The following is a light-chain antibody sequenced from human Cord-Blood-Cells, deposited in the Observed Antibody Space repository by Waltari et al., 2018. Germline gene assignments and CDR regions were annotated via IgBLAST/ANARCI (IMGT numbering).Light chain of an antibody. CDR3: QSYDSSLSGSV. Sequence: HSVLTQPPSVSGAPGQRVTISCTRSSSHIGAGYDVHWYQQLPGTAPKLLIYGNSNRPSGVPDRFSGSKSGTSASLAITGLQAEDEADYYCQSYDSSLSGSVFGGGTKLTVL. CDR1: SSHIGAGYD. CDR2: GNS. J-gene: IGLJ3*02. V-gene: IGLV1-40*01.